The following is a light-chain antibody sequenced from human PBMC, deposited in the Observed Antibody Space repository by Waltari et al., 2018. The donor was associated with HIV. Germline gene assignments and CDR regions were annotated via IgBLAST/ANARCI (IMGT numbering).Light chain of an antibody. CDR3: QQYNSYSYT. CDR2: KAS. Sequence: DIQMTQSPSTLSAPVGDRVTITCRASQSISSWLAWYQQKPGKAPKLLIYKASSLESGVPSRFSGSGSGTEFTLTISSLQPDDFATYYCQQYNSYSYTFGQGTKVEIK. V-gene: IGKV1-5*03. CDR1: QSISSW. J-gene: IGKJ2*01.